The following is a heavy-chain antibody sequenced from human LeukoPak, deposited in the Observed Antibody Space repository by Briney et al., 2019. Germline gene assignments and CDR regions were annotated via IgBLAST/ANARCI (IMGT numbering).Heavy chain of an antibody. CDR1: GGTFSSYA. D-gene: IGHD2-2*01. Sequence: SVKVSCKASGGTFSSYAISWVRQAPGQGLEWMGRMIPILGIANYAQKLQGRVTITADKSTSTAYMELSSLRSEDTAVYYCASYLQTSHFPDAFDIWCQGTMVTVSS. J-gene: IGHJ3*02. CDR2: MIPILGIA. V-gene: IGHV1-69*04. CDR3: ASYLQTSHFPDAFDI.